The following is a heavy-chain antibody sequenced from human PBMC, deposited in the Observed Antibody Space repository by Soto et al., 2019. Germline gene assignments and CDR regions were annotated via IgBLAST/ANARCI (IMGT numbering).Heavy chain of an antibody. V-gene: IGHV4-4*02. CDR1: GGSISSGYW. J-gene: IGHJ6*02. CDR3: ARVSGSYYYGMDV. Sequence: QVQLQESGPGLVKPSGTLSLTCAVSGGSISSGYWWSWVRQPPGKGLEWIGEIYHSGSTNYNTSLKSRVTISVDTSKNQFTLKVTSVTAADTAVYYCARVSGSYYYGMDVWGQGTTVTVSS. CDR2: IYHSGST.